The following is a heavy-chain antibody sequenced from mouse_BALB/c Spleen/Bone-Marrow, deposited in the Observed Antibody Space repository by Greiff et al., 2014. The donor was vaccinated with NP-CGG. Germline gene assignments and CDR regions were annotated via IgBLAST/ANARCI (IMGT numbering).Heavy chain of an antibody. Sequence: VQLKESGGDLVKPGGSLKLSCAASGFTFSDFYVFWFRQTPEKRLEWVATISDGGTYTYYPDSVKGRFTISRDNAKNNLYLQMSSLKSEDTAMYYCARSGERYGAMDYWGQGTSVTVSS. V-gene: IGHV5-4*02. D-gene: IGHD1-1*02. CDR2: ISDGGTYT. CDR1: GFTFSDFY. J-gene: IGHJ4*01. CDR3: ARSGERYGAMDY.